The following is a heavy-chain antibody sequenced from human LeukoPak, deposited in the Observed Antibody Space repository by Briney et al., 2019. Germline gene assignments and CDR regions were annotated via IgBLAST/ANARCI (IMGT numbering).Heavy chain of an antibody. V-gene: IGHV1-69*13. CDR3: AARIYAPGDIGWFDP. CDR2: TIPLFGVR. J-gene: IGHJ5*02. CDR1: GVTFSNYA. D-gene: IGHD2/OR15-2a*01. Sequence: SVKVSCKASGVTFSNYAFSWVRHAPGHGLEWMAETIPLFGVRKYAEKFQGRVTITPDATTNTVFLDLTSLRSEDTAVYYCAARIYAPGDIGWFDPWGQGTLVTVSS.